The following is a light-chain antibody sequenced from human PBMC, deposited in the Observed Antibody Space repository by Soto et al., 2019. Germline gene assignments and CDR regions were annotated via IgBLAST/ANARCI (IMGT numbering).Light chain of an antibody. CDR3: QKYNSAPLFT. Sequence: DIQMTQSPSSLSASVGDRVTITCRASQGISNYLAWYQQKPGKVPKLLIYAASTLQSGVPSRFSGSGSGTEFTLTINSLQPEDVATSYCQKYNSAPLFTVGPGTKVDI. CDR1: QGISNY. CDR2: AAS. J-gene: IGKJ3*01. V-gene: IGKV1-27*01.